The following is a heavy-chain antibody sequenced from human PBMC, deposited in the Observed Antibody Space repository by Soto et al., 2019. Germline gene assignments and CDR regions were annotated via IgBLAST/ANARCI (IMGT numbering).Heavy chain of an antibody. Sequence: PGGSLRLSCAASGFTFSSYSMNWVRQAPGKGLEWVSFFSSSSSYIYYADSVKGRFTISRDNAKNSLYLQMNSLRAEDTAVYYCARDPLGYCSSTSCPDFQHWGQGTLVTVSS. CDR3: ARDPLGYCSSTSCPDFQH. V-gene: IGHV3-21*01. J-gene: IGHJ1*01. CDR1: GFTFSSYS. D-gene: IGHD2-2*01. CDR2: FSSSSSYI.